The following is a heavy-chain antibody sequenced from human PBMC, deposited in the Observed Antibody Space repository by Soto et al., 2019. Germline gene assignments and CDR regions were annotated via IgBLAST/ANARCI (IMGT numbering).Heavy chain of an antibody. J-gene: IGHJ4*02. CDR1: GYTFSNFG. CDR2: ISAYNGNT. CDR3: ARVETPIDY. V-gene: IGHV1-18*01. Sequence: QVQLVQSGAEVKKPGASVKVSCKASGYTFSNFGISWVRQAPGQGREWMGWISAYNGNTNNAQNFQGRVTVSTDTYTSAAYMKLRILRSDGTSVYYRARVETPIDYWGQGTLVTVSS. D-gene: IGHD1-1*01.